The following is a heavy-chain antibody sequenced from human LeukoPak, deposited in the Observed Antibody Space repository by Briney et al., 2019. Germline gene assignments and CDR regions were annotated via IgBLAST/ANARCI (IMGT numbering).Heavy chain of an antibody. D-gene: IGHD3-22*01. CDR1: GITLSNYG. J-gene: IGHJ4*02. V-gene: IGHV3-23*01. CDR3: AKRGVVIRVILVGFHKEAYYFDS. Sequence: GGSLRLFCAVSGITLSNYGMSWVRQAPGKGLEWVAGISDSGGSTNYADSVKGRFTISRDNPKNTLYLQMNSQRAEDTAVYFCAKRGVVIRVILVGFHKEAYYFDSWGQGALVTVSS. CDR2: ISDSGGST.